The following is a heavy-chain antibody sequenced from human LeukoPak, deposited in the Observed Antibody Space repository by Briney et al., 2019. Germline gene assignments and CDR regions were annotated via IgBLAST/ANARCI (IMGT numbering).Heavy chain of an antibody. D-gene: IGHD6-19*01. CDR1: GFTFSNYG. CDR3: AKEEVDQQWDLRG. Sequence: PGGSLRLSCAASGFTFSNYGMHWVRQAPGKGLEWVAVISYDGSKKYYTDSVKGRFTISRDNSKNTLYLQMNSLRAEDTAVYYCAKEEVDQQWDLRGWGQGTLVTVSS. J-gene: IGHJ4*02. CDR2: ISYDGSKK. V-gene: IGHV3-30*18.